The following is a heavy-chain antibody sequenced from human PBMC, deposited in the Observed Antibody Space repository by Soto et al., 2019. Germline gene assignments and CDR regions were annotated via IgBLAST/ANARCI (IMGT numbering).Heavy chain of an antibody. Sequence: SVKVSCKASGGTFSSYAISWVRQAPGQGLEWMGGIIPIFGTANYAQKFQGRVTITADESTSTAYMELSSLRSEDTAVYHCATGRTMVRGANPYFDYWGQGTLVTGSS. J-gene: IGHJ4*02. CDR1: GGTFSSYA. V-gene: IGHV1-69*13. CDR2: IIPIFGTA. CDR3: ATGRTMVRGANPYFDY. D-gene: IGHD3-10*01.